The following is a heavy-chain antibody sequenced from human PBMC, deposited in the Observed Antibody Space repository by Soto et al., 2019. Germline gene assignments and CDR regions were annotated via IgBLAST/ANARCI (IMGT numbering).Heavy chain of an antibody. CDR2: ISGSGGST. CDR3: AKSTFLSQVNMVRELSVGVFDY. V-gene: IGHV3-23*01. D-gene: IGHD3-10*01. Sequence: GGSLRLSCAASGFTFSSYAMSWVRQAPGKGLEWVSAISGSGGSTYYADSVKGRFTISRDNSKNTLYLQMNSLRAEDTAVYYCAKSTFLSQVNMVRELSVGVFDYWGQGTLVTVSS. J-gene: IGHJ4*02. CDR1: GFTFSSYA.